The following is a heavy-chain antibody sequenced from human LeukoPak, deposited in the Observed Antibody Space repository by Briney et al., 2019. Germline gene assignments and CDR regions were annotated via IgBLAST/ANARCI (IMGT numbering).Heavy chain of an antibody. D-gene: IGHD3-3*01. CDR3: AREDPGSTYDFWSGYLDY. V-gene: IGHV3-30-3*01. CDR2: ISYDGSNK. CDR1: GFTFSSYA. J-gene: IGHJ4*02. Sequence: GGSLRLSCAASGFTFSSYAMHWVRQAPGKGLEWVAVISYDGSNKYYADSVKGRFTISRDSSKNTLYLQMNSLRAEDTAVYYCAREDPGSTYDFWSGYLDYWGQGTLVTVSS.